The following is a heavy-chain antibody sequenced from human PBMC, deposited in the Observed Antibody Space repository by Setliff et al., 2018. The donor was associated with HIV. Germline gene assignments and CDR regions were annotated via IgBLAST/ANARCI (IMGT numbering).Heavy chain of an antibody. J-gene: IGHJ6*03. V-gene: IGHV4-39*02. CDR3: ARDDIVATRYYYYYYMDV. Sequence: SETLSLTCTVSGDSISSSSYYWGWIRQPPGKGLEWIGSIYYSGSTHYNPSLQSRVTVSVDTSKNQFSLNLSSVTAADAAVYYCARDDIVATRYYYYYYMDVWGKGTTVTVSS. CDR2: IYYSGST. CDR1: GDSISSSSYY. D-gene: IGHD5-12*01.